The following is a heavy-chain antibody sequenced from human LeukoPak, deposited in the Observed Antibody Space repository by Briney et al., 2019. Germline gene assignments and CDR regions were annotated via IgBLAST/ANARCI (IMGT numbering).Heavy chain of an antibody. CDR3: ARHVSGDYDFWSGYQRPFDY. V-gene: IGHV4-38-2*01. CDR1: GYSISSGYY. Sequence: SETLSLTCAVSGYSISSGYYWGWIRQPPGKGLEWIGSIYHSGSTYYNPSLKSRVTISVDTPKNQFPLKLSSVTAADTAVYYCARHVSGDYDFWSGYQRPFDYWGQGTLVTVSS. CDR2: IYHSGST. J-gene: IGHJ4*02. D-gene: IGHD3-3*01.